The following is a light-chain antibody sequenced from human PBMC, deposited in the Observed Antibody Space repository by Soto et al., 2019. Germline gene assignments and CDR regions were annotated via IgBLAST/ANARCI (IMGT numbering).Light chain of an antibody. V-gene: IGKV1-39*01. CDR3: QQGHRGVT. Sequence: DIQMTQSPSSLSASIGDRVTITCRASQNIRNYLNWYQQKSGKAPKLLIYGASTLQRGVPSRFRGSGSGTDFTLTTSSLESEDFATYYCQQGHRGVTFGGGTKVDIK. J-gene: IGKJ4*01. CDR2: GAS. CDR1: QNIRNY.